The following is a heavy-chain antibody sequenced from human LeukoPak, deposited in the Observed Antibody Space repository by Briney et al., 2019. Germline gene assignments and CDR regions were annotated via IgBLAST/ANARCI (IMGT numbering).Heavy chain of an antibody. CDR2: IYYSGST. D-gene: IGHD3-22*01. J-gene: IGHJ5*02. Sequence: SQTLSLTCTVSGGSISSGGYYWSWIRQHPGKGLEWFGYIYYSGSTYYNPSLKSRVTISVDTSKNQFSLKLSSVTAADTAVYYCARILDSSGYERFDPWGQGTLVTVSS. V-gene: IGHV4-31*03. CDR1: GGSISSGGYY. CDR3: ARILDSSGYERFDP.